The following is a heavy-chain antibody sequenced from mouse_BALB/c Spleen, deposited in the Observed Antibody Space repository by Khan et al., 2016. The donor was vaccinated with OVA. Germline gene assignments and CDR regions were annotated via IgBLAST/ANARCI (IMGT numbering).Heavy chain of an antibody. V-gene: IGHV1-18*01. CDR1: GYTFPEYT. D-gene: IGHD3-3*01. CDR2: INPKNGGT. J-gene: IGHJ4*01. Sequence: EVQLQQSGPELVKPGASVKISCKTSGYTFPEYTVYWVKQSLGKSLDWIGVINPKNGGTAYNQKFKGKATLTVDKSSSTAYMEFRSLTSEDSAVYYCARDAGRYWGQGTSVTVAS. CDR3: ARDAGRY.